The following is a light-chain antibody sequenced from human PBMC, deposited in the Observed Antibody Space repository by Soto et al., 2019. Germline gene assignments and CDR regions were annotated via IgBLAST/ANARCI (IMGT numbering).Light chain of an antibody. V-gene: IGLV2-14*01. CDR3: SSFTSISTRV. Sequence: QSALTQPASVSRSPGQSITISCTGTTSDVGGFDFVSWYQQHEGEAPKLILYAVTKRPSGVSSRFSGSKSGNTASLSISGLQPEDEADYYCSSFTSISTRVFGGGTKLTVL. CDR1: TSDVGGFDF. J-gene: IGLJ2*01. CDR2: AVT.